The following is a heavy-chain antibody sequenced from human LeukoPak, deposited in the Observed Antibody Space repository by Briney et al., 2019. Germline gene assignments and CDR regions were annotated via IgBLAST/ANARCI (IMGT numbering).Heavy chain of an antibody. CDR3: ASLSYDFWDYYYYMDV. J-gene: IGHJ6*03. D-gene: IGHD3-3*01. CDR1: GGSFSGYY. CDR2: INHSGST. V-gene: IGHV4-34*01. Sequence: SETLSLTCAVYGGSFSGYYWSWIRQPPGKGLEWIGEINHSGSTNYNPSLKSRVTISVDTSKNQFSLKLSSVTAADTAVYYCASLSYDFWDYYYYMDVWGKGTTVTISS.